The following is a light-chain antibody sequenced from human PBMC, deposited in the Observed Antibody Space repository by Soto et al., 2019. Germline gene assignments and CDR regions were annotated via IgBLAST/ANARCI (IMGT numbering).Light chain of an antibody. CDR2: DAS. CDR3: QQRSNWPPVT. CDR1: QSVSNY. Sequence: EIVLTQSPATLSLPPGERATLSCRASQSVSNYLAWYQQKPGQAPRLLIYDASNRASGIPARFSGSGSGTDFTLTISSLDPEDFAVYYCQQRSNWPPVTFGGGTKVDIK. V-gene: IGKV3-11*01. J-gene: IGKJ4*01.